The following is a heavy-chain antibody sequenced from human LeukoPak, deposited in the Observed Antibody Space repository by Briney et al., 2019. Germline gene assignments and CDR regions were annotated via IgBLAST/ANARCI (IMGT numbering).Heavy chain of an antibody. CDR2: IRYDGSNK. Sequence: GGSLRLSCAASGFTFSSYGMHWVRQAPGKGLEWVAFIRYDGSNKYYAGSVKGRFTISRDNSKNTLYLQMNSLRAEDTGVYYCARAGRVRAAAGMGYWGQGTLVTVSS. J-gene: IGHJ4*02. V-gene: IGHV3-30*02. CDR3: ARAGRVRAAAGMGY. D-gene: IGHD6-13*01. CDR1: GFTFSSYG.